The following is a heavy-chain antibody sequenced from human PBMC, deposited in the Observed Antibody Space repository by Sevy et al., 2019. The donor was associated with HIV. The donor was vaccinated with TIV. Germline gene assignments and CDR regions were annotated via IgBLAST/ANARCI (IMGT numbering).Heavy chain of an antibody. CDR2: ISAYNGNT. Sequence: ASVKVSCKTSGYTFSIYGISWVRQAPGQGLEWMGWISAYNGNTEYGQKFQGRVTMTKDTSTSTAYMELRSLRSDDTGFYYCARDKDYYGARSPYYFDYWGQGTQVTVSS. J-gene: IGHJ4*02. CDR3: ARDKDYYGARSPYYFDY. V-gene: IGHV1-18*01. D-gene: IGHD3-10*01. CDR1: GYTFSIYG.